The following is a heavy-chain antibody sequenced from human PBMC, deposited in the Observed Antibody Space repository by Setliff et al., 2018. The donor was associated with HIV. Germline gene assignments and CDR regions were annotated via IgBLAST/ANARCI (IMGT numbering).Heavy chain of an antibody. CDR2: IYYSGGT. V-gene: IGHV4-31*03. CDR3: ARGIYRPWGGYSAFATDAFET. J-gene: IGHJ3*02. D-gene: IGHD5-12*01. CDR1: SGPISNGGFY. Sequence: SETLSLTCTVSSGPISNGGFYWSWIRHHPGKGLEWIGYIYYSGGTYYSPSPKSRVSMSIDTFKNQFSLNLTSVTAADTAVYYCARGIYRPWGGYSAFATDAFETWGQGTLVTVSS.